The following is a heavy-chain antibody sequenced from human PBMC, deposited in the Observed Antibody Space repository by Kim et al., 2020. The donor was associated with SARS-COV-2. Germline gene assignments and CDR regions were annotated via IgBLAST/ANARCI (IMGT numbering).Heavy chain of an antibody. Sequence: YAQKFQGRVTMTRDTSTSTVYMELSSLRSEDTAVYYCARDQGYSSSWFDYWGQGTLVTVSS. J-gene: IGHJ4*02. CDR3: ARDQGYSSSWFDY. D-gene: IGHD6-13*01. V-gene: IGHV1-46*01.